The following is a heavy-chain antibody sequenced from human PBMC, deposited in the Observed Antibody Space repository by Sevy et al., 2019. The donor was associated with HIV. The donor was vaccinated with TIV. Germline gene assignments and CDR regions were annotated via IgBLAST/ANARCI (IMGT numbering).Heavy chain of an antibody. CDR2: IYPSGST. CDR3: ARSSHLYGSGSNLRLFDY. CDR1: GGSISSSNW. D-gene: IGHD3-10*01. J-gene: IGHJ4*02. V-gene: IGHV4-4*02. Sequence: SETLSLTCAVSGGSISSSNWWSWVRQPPGKGLEWIGEIYPSGSTNYNPSLKSRVTISVDKSKNQFSLKLSSVTAADTAVYYCARSSHLYGSGSNLRLFDYWGQGTLVTVSS.